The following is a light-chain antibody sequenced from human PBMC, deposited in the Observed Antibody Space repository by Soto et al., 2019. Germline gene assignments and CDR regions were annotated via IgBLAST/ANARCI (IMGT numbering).Light chain of an antibody. CDR1: QNINSD. CDR3: QQRNMWPRT. CDR2: DAS. Sequence: EIVLTQSPATLSLSPGERATLSCTASQNINSDLAWYQQRPGQAPRLLIYDASNRAPGIPARFGGSGSGAAFTLSISSLEPEDFAVYYCQQRNMWPRTFGQGTRVEIK. J-gene: IGKJ1*01. V-gene: IGKV3-11*01.